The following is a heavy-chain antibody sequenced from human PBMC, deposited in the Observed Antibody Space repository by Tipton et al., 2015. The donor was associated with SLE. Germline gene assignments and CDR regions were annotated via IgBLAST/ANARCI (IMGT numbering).Heavy chain of an antibody. CDR1: GFTFDDYA. CDR3: ASPIIYGDCDY. Sequence: SLRLSCAASGFTFDDYAMHWVRQAPGKGLEWVSGISWNSGSIGYADSVKGRFTISRDNAKNSLYLQMNSLRAEDTAVYYCASPIIYGDCDYWGQGTLVTVSS. D-gene: IGHD4-17*01. J-gene: IGHJ4*02. CDR2: ISWNSGSI. V-gene: IGHV3-9*01.